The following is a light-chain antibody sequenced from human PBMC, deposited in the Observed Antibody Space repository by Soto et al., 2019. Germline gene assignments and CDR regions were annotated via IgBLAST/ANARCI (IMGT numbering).Light chain of an antibody. CDR1: QNVTTD. Sequence: ETVMTQSPATQSVSPGERATLSCRASQNVTTDLAWYQQKPGQAPSLLIFDASTRATGVPARSSGSGSRTELTLTISSLQSEDFAVYYCQQYNNWPRGSFGQGTKVDIK. V-gene: IGKV3-15*01. CDR3: QQYNNWPRGS. CDR2: DAS. J-gene: IGKJ1*01.